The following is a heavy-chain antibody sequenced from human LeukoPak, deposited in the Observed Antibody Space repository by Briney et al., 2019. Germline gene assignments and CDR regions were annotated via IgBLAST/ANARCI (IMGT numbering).Heavy chain of an antibody. CDR3: ARRGGSSSRRSPIDY. CDR1: LFTFSDYW. CDR2: IKHDGSKR. J-gene: IGHJ4*02. V-gene: IGHV3-7*01. Sequence: GGSLRLFCTASLFTFSDYWMTWVRQAPGKGPEGGANIKHDGSKRYYVDYVRGRFTISRDNAKNSLFLQMNGLRAEDTAVYYCARRGGSSSRRSPIDYWGQGTLVTVSS. D-gene: IGHD6-6*01.